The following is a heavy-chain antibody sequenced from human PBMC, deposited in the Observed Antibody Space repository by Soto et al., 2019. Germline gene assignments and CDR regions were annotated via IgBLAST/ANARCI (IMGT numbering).Heavy chain of an antibody. CDR3: TRVNYYDRSVIGKVDY. D-gene: IGHD3-22*01. J-gene: IGHJ4*02. Sequence: GGSLRLSCAASGFTFSSYWMHWVRQAPGKGLVWVSRINSDGSSTSYADSVKGRFTISRDNAKNTLYLQMNSLRAEDTAVYYCTRVNYYDRSVIGKVDYSGQATLVTVSS. V-gene: IGHV3-74*01. CDR1: GFTFSSYW. CDR2: INSDGSST.